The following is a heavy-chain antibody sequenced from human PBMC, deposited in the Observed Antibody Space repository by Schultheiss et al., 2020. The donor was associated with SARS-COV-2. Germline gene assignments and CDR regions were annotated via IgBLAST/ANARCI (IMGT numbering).Heavy chain of an antibody. V-gene: IGHV4-61*08. Sequence: SETLSLTCTVSGGSISSGDYYWSWIRQPPGKGLEWIGYIYYSGSTNYNPSLKSRVTISVDTSKNQFSLKLSSVTAADTAVYYCARDHGNCSSTSCHFDYWGQGTLVTVSS. J-gene: IGHJ4*02. CDR1: GGSISSGDYY. CDR2: IYYSGST. CDR3: ARDHGNCSSTSCHFDY. D-gene: IGHD2-2*01.